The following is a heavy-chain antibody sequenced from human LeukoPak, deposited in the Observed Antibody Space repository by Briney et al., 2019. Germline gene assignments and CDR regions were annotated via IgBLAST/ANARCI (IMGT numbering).Heavy chain of an antibody. CDR3: ARDLGTRDGYNPPNLFDN. V-gene: IGHV4-61*02. Sequence: PSETLSLTCTVSGNSISSGDNYWSWIRQPAGKGLEWIGRIYTSGSTNYNPSLKSRVTISGDTSKNQFSLRLSSVTAADTAAYYCARDLGTRDGYNPPNLFDNWGQGTLVTVSS. CDR2: IYTSGST. CDR1: GNSISSGDNY. J-gene: IGHJ4*02. D-gene: IGHD5-24*01.